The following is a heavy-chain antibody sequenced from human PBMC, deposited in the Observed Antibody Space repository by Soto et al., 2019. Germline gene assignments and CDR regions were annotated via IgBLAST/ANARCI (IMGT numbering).Heavy chain of an antibody. J-gene: IGHJ4*02. CDR2: ITGGGAT. D-gene: IGHD3-16*01. V-gene: IGHV3-48*03. CDR1: GFPFNNFE. Sequence: GGSLRLSCVASGFPFNNFEMNWIRQAPGKGLEWISYITGGGATYYADSVKGRFTISRDNAKNSLFLQMNSVGVGDTAVYYCVGGGLSYFDHWGRGTLVTVSS. CDR3: VGGGLSYFDH.